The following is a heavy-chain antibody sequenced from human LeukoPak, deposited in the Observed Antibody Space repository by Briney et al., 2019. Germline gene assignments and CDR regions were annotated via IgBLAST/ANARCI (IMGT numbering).Heavy chain of an antibody. J-gene: IGHJ4*02. Sequence: GGSLRLSCTASGFPFIEYSMNWVRQAPGKGLEWISYIGIDSGDTKYADSVRGRFTISTDKAKNSLYLQMNSLRVEDTAVYYCARDHNYAFDNWGQGTLVSVAS. CDR2: IGIDSGDT. CDR3: ARDHNYAFDN. V-gene: IGHV3-21*05. CDR1: GFPFIEYS. D-gene: IGHD1-1*01.